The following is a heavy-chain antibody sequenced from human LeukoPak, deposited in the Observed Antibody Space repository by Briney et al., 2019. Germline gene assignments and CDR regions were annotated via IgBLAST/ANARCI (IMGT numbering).Heavy chain of an antibody. CDR1: GFIFSSYS. Sequence: GGSLRLSCAASGFIFSSYSMNWVRQAPGKGLEWVSSISSSSSYIYYADSVKGRFTVSRDNAKNSLYLQMNSLRAEDTAVYYCAGADTAGALDYWGQGTLVTVSS. J-gene: IGHJ4*02. V-gene: IGHV3-21*01. CDR2: ISSSSSYI. CDR3: AGADTAGALDY. D-gene: IGHD5-18*01.